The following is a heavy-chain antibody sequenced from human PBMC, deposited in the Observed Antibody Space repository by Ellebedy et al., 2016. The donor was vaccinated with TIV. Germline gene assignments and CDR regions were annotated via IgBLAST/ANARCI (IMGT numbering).Heavy chain of an antibody. J-gene: IGHJ6*02. D-gene: IGHD6-19*01. CDR1: GFTFSSYG. Sequence: GGSLRLXXAASGFTFSSYGMHWVRQAPGKGLEWVAVIWYDGSNKYYADSVKGRFTISRDNSKNTLYLQMNSLRAEDTALYYCAKGGAGHAVRYGMDVWGQGTTVTVSS. V-gene: IGHV3-30*02. CDR3: AKGGAGHAVRYGMDV. CDR2: IWYDGSNK.